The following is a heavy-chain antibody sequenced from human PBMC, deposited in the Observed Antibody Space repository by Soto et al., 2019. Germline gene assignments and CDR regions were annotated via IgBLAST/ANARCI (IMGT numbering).Heavy chain of an antibody. CDR2: IYYSGST. CDR1: GGSISSGGYY. CDR3: ARDWQLVIGGDRYYYGMDV. Sequence: SETLSLTCTVSGGSISSGGYYWSWIRQHPGKGLEWIGYIYYSGSTYYNPSLKSRVTISVDTSKNQFSLKLSSVTAADTAVYYCARDWQLVIGGDRYYYGMDVWGQGTTVTVSS. V-gene: IGHV4-31*03. D-gene: IGHD6-6*01. J-gene: IGHJ6*02.